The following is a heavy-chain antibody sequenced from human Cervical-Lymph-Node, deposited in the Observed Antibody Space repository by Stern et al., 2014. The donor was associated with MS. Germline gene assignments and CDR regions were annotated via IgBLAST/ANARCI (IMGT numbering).Heavy chain of an antibody. J-gene: IGHJ6*02. V-gene: IGHV4-4*07. Sequence: QVQLQESGPGLVKPSETLSLTCVVSGDSIIGYSWSWIRQSAGNELEWIGRIHSSGSPSYDPSLESRVTMSVDTSKNQFALKLRSVTAADTAVYYCARDLYYAPHYYYGMDLWGQGTTVTVSS. CDR2: IHSSGSP. CDR3: ARDLYYAPHYYYGMDL. CDR1: GDSIIGYS. D-gene: IGHD3-22*01.